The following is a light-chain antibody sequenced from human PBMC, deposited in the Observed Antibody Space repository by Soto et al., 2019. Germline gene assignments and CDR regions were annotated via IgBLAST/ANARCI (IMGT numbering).Light chain of an antibody. V-gene: IGLV2-8*01. Sequence: QSALTQPPSASGSPGQSVTISCTGTSSDVGGYNYVSWYQQHPGKAPKLMIYEVSKRPSGVPDRFSGSKSGNTASLTGSGLQAEVEAEYYCSSYVGSNKLLFGGGTKVTVL. J-gene: IGLJ2*01. CDR3: SSYVGSNKLL. CDR2: EVS. CDR1: SSDVGGYNY.